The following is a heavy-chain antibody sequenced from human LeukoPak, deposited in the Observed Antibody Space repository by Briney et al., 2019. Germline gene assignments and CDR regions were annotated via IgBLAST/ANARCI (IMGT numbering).Heavy chain of an antibody. CDR1: GGSFSGYY. Sequence: SETLSLTCAVYGGSFSGYYWSWIRQPPGKGLEWIGEINHSGSTNYNPSLKSRVTISVDTSKNQFSLKLSSVTAADTAVYYCARAGDYVWGSSGRSDYWGQGTLVTVSS. CDR2: INHSGST. CDR3: ARAGDYVWGSSGRSDY. D-gene: IGHD3-16*01. V-gene: IGHV4-34*01. J-gene: IGHJ4*02.